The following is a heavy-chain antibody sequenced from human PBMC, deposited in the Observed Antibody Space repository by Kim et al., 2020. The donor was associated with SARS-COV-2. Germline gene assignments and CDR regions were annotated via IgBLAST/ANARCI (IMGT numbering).Heavy chain of an antibody. Sequence: AQKLQGRVTMTTDTSTSTAYMELRSLRSDDTAVYYCARDTGWELTLAFDIWGQGTMVTVSS. V-gene: IGHV1-18*01. CDR3: ARDTGWELTLAFDI. J-gene: IGHJ3*02. D-gene: IGHD1-26*01.